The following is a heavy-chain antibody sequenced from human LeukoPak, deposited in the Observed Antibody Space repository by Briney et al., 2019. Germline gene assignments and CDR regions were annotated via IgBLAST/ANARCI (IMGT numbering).Heavy chain of an antibody. J-gene: IGHJ4*02. CDR2: ISYDGSNK. CDR3: AKALGGQPRDY. V-gene: IGHV3-30*18. CDR1: GFTFSSYG. Sequence: PGRSLRLSCAASGFTFSSYGMHWVCHAPGKGLEWVAVISYDGSNKYYADSVKGRFTISRDNSKNTLYLQMNSLRAEDTAVYYCAKALGGQPRDYWGQGTLVTVSS. D-gene: IGHD1-26*01.